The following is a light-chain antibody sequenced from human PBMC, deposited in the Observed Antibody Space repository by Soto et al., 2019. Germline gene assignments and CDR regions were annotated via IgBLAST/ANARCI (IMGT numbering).Light chain of an antibody. V-gene: IGKV3-20*01. J-gene: IGKJ5*01. CDR1: QSVTTY. CDR2: DAT. CDR3: QQYGSSAPIT. Sequence: EIVMTQSPATLSVSPGERATLSCRASQSVTTYLAWYQQKPGQAPRLLIYDATNRATGIPARFSGSGSGTDFTLTISRLEPEDFALYYCQQYGSSAPITFGQGTRLEIK.